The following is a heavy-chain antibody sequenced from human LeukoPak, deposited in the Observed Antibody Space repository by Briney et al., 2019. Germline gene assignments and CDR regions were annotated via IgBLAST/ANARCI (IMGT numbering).Heavy chain of an antibody. V-gene: IGHV1-69*04. Sequence: ASVKVSCKASGGTFSSYAISWVRQAPGQGLEWMGRIIPILGIANYAQKFQGRVTITADKSTSTAYMELSSLGSEDTAVYYCAFRGTSYYYGMDVWGQGTTVTVSS. CDR3: AFRGTSYYYGMDV. J-gene: IGHJ6*02. CDR1: GGTFSSYA. D-gene: IGHD1-1*01. CDR2: IIPILGIA.